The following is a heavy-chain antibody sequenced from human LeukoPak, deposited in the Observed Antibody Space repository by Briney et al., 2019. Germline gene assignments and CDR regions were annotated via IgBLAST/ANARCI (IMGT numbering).Heavy chain of an antibody. J-gene: IGHJ4*02. CDR2: ISAYNGNT. CDR1: GYTFTSYG. V-gene: IGHV1-18*01. CDR3: ARDTPFPDSYDSSGYLKPPFDY. D-gene: IGHD3-22*01. Sequence: ASLKVSCKASGYTFTSYGISWVRQAPGQGLEWMGWISAYNGNTNYAQKLQGRVTMTTDTSTSTAYMELRSLRSDDTAVYYCARDTPFPDSYDSSGYLKPPFDYWGQGTLVTVSS.